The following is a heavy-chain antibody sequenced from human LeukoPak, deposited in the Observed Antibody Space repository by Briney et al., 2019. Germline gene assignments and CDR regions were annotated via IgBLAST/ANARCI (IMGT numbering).Heavy chain of an antibody. CDR1: GFTVSSNY. CDR3: AREGYFDSSGPSG. V-gene: IGHV3-66*01. Sequence: GGSLRLSCAASGFTVSSNYMSWVRQAPGKGLEWVSVIYSGGSTYYTDSVEGRFTISRDNSKNTLYLQMNSLRAEDTAVYYCAREGYFDSSGPSGWGQGTLVTVSS. J-gene: IGHJ4*02. CDR2: IYSGGST. D-gene: IGHD3-22*01.